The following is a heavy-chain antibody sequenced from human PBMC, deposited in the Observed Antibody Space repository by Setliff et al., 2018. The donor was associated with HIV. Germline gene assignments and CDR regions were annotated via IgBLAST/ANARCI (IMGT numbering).Heavy chain of an antibody. D-gene: IGHD3-22*01. V-gene: IGHV3-30*07. J-gene: IGHJ4*02. Sequence: GGSLRLSCAASGFTFSTYAMHWVRQAPGKGLEWVAVIPNAGSNKYYADSVKGRFTISRDNSKNTVYLQMNSLRAEDTAVYYCARDPGGDTSGYLIYYYDYWGQGTLVTVSS. CDR3: ARDPGGDTSGYLIYYYDY. CDR2: IPNAGSNK. CDR1: GFTFSTYA.